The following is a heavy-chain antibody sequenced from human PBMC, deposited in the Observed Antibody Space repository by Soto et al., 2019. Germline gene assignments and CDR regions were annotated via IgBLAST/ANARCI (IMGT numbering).Heavy chain of an antibody. CDR2: IMPIFRAP. D-gene: IGHD2-15*01. CDR1: GGAFSDYA. CDR3: ASWLKGPDIGNYYYGMDV. V-gene: IGHV1-69*12. J-gene: IGHJ6*02. Sequence: QVQLVQSGAEVKKPGSSVKVSCKASGGAFSDYAFSWVRQAPGQGLEWLGGIMPIFRAPDYAQKFQGRVTITGDGFTRTAYMEMNRLRSEDTAVYYCASWLKGPDIGNYYYGMDVWGQGTTVTVS.